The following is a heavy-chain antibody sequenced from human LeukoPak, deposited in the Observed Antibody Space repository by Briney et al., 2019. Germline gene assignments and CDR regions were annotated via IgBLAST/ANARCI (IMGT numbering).Heavy chain of an antibody. V-gene: IGHV3-11*01. Sequence: GGSLRLSCAASGFTFSDYHMSWIRQAPGKGLEWVSYMSNSGTTVYHADSVKGRFTISRDNAKKSLYLQMNSLRAEDTAAYYCATRGTYHDYWGQGTLVTVSS. CDR1: GFTFSDYH. J-gene: IGHJ4*02. CDR2: MSNSGTTV. CDR3: ATRGTYHDY. D-gene: IGHD3-16*02.